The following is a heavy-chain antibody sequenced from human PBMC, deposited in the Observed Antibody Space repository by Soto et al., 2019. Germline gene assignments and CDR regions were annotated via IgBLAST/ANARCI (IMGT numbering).Heavy chain of an antibody. V-gene: IGHV4-30-4*01. CDR1: GGSISGGGYY. D-gene: IGHD4-17*01. Sequence: QVQLQESGPGLVKPSETLSLTCTVSGGSISGGGYYWSWIRQPPGKGQEWIGYTYDSGSTYYNPSLKSRISISVDTSKNQFSLRLTSVTAADTAVYYCAREIIPLTTDWYFDLWGRGTLVTVSS. J-gene: IGHJ2*01. CDR2: TYDSGST. CDR3: AREIIPLTTDWYFDL.